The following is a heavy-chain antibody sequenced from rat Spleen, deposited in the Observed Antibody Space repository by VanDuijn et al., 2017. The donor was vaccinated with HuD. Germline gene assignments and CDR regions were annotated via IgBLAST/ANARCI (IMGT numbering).Heavy chain of an antibody. CDR2: INSAGST. CDR3: AKTTVAYYYVMDA. D-gene: IGHD1-3*01. V-gene: IGHV3-3*01. J-gene: IGHJ4*01. CDR1: GYSITSSYR. Sequence: EVQLQESGPGLVKPSQSLSLTCSVTGYSITSSYRWNWIRRFPGNNLEWMGYINSAGSTNYNPSLKSRISITRDTSKNQFFLQVNSVTTEDTATYYCAKTTVAYYYVMDAWGQGASVTVSS.